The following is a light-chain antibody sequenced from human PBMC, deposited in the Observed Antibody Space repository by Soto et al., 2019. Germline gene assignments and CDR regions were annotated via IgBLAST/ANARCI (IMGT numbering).Light chain of an antibody. Sequence: QSVLTQPPSASGTPGQRVTISCTGSSSDIGSNYVYWYQQLPEMAPKLLIYKNDQRPSGISERFSGSKSGTSASLAISGLRTEDEANYYCAWWDDTLSGRVFGGGTKLTVL. CDR1: SSDIGSNY. J-gene: IGLJ3*02. CDR3: AWWDDTLSGRV. CDR2: KND. V-gene: IGLV1-47*01.